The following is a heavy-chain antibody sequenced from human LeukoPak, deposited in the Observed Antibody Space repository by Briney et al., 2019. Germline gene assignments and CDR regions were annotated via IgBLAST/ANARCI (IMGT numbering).Heavy chain of an antibody. V-gene: IGHV3-30*02. CDR2: IRYDGSNK. CDR3: ATFSYAGNAGGSVGY. CDR1: GFTFDDYG. D-gene: IGHD4-23*01. J-gene: IGHJ4*02. Sequence: GGSLRLSCAASGFTFDDYGMSWVRQAPGKGLEWVAFIRYDGSNKYYADSVKGRFTISRDTFKNTVDLQMNSLRSEDAAVYYCATFSYAGNAGGSVGYWGQGTLVTVSS.